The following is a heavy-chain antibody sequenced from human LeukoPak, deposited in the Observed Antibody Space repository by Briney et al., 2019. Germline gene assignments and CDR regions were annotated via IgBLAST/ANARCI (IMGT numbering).Heavy chain of an antibody. Sequence: PSETLSLTCAVYGGSFSGYYWSWIRQPPGKGLEWIGETNHSGSTNYNPSLKSRVTISVDTSKNQFSLRLSSVTAADTAVYYCARSHPQSHLDYGSGPTRHYYYYYMDVWGKGTTVTISS. D-gene: IGHD3-10*01. J-gene: IGHJ6*03. V-gene: IGHV4-34*01. CDR3: ARSHPQSHLDYGSGPTRHYYYYYMDV. CDR1: GGSFSGYY. CDR2: TNHSGST.